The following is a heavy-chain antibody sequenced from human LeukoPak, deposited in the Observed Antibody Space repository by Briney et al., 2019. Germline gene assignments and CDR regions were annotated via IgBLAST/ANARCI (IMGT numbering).Heavy chain of an antibody. D-gene: IGHD6-13*01. V-gene: IGHV3-64D*09. CDR3: VKEVAAAAADYYFDY. CDR1: GFTFSSYA. CDR2: ISSNGGST. Sequence: GGSLRLSCSASGFTFSSYAMHWVRQAPGKGLEYVSAISSNGGSTYYADSVKGRFTISRDNSKNTLCLQMSSLRAEDTAVYYCVKEVAAAAADYYFDYWGQGTLVTVSS. J-gene: IGHJ4*02.